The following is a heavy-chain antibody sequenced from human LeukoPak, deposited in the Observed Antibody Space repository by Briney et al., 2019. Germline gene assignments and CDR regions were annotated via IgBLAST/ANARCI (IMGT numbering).Heavy chain of an antibody. J-gene: IGHJ4*02. V-gene: IGHV3-23*01. Sequence: GGSLRLSCAASGFTFSSYAMSWVRQAPGKGLEWVSAISGGGGSTYYADSVKGRFTISRDNSKNTLYLQMNSLRAEDTAVYYCAKDDYYDSSGTHWGQGTLVTVSS. D-gene: IGHD3-22*01. CDR2: ISGGGGST. CDR3: AKDDYYDSSGTH. CDR1: GFTFSSYA.